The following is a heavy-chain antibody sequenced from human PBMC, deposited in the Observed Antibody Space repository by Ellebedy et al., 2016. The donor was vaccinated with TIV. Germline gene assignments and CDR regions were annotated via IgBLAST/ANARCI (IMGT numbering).Heavy chain of an antibody. CDR2: INHSGST. D-gene: IGHD3-22*01. V-gene: IGHV4-34*01. J-gene: IGHJ4*02. CDR1: GGSFSGYY. Sequence: SETLSLTXAVYGGSFSGYYWSWIRQPPGKGLEWIGEINHSGSTNYNPSLKSRVTISVDTSKNQFSLKLSSVTAADTAVYYCARGRSSGYSRFDYWGQGTLVTVSS. CDR3: ARGRSSGYSRFDY.